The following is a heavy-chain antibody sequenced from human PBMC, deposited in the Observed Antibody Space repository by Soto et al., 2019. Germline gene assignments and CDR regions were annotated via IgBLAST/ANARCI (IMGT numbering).Heavy chain of an antibody. V-gene: IGHV1-69*02. CDR1: GGTFSSYT. CDR2: IIPILGIA. CDR3: ARFRSSAGYLYGMDV. D-gene: IGHD5-12*01. J-gene: IGHJ6*02. Sequence: QVQLVQSGAEVKKPGSSVKVSCKASGGTFSSYTISWVRQAPGQGLEWMGRIIPILGIANYAQKFQGRVTITADKSTSTAYMELSRLRSEDTAVYYCARFRSSAGYLYGMDVWGQGTTVTVSS.